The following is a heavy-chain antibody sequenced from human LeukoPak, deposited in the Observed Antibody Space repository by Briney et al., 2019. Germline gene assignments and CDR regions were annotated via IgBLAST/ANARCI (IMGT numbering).Heavy chain of an antibody. Sequence: GGSLRLSCAASGFTVSSNYMSWVRQAPGKGLEWVSVIYSGGSTYYADSVKGRFTISRDNSKNTLYLQMNSLRAEDTAVYYCASRLESYYYYYGMDVWGQGTTVTVSS. CDR3: ASRLESYYYYYGMDV. D-gene: IGHD3/OR15-3a*01. J-gene: IGHJ6*02. V-gene: IGHV3-53*01. CDR2: IYSGGST. CDR1: GFTVSSNY.